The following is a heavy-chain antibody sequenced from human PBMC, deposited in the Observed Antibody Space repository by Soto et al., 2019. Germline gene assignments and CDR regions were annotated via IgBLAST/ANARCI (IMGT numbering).Heavy chain of an antibody. Sequence: PSETLSLTCTVSGGSISSYYWSWIRQPPGKGLEWIGYIYYSGSTNYNPSLKSRVTISVDTSKNQFSLKLSSVTAADTAVYYCARKGYDSSGYYKTTIDYFDYWGQGTLVTVSS. V-gene: IGHV4-59*01. CDR1: GGSISSYY. J-gene: IGHJ4*02. CDR3: ARKGYDSSGYYKTTIDYFDY. D-gene: IGHD3-22*01. CDR2: IYYSGST.